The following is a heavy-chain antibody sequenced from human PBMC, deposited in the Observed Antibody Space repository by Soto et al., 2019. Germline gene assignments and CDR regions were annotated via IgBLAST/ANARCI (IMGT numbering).Heavy chain of an antibody. Sequence: QVQLQESGPGLVKPSETLSLTCTVSGGSITSYYWSWIRQPPGKGLEWIGYMYYSGSTNYNPSLKSRVTISVDTSKTQFSLKLSSVTAADTAVYYCARGRGWVDPWGQGTLVTVSS. CDR2: MYYSGST. V-gene: IGHV4-59*01. CDR3: ARGRGWVDP. CDR1: GGSITSYY. J-gene: IGHJ5*02.